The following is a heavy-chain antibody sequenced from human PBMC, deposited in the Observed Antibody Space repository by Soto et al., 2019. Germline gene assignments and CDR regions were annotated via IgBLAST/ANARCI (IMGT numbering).Heavy chain of an antibody. V-gene: IGHV1-8*01. CDR3: ARERSRGAVAI. J-gene: IGHJ3*02. CDR2: TNPNSGNT. CDR1: GYTFTSYD. Sequence: QVQLVQSGAEVKKPGASVKVSCKTSGYTFTSYDINWVRQATGQGLEWMGWTNPNSGNTAYAQKFQGRVTMTRNTSISTAYMELSSLGAEDTAVYYCARERSRGAVAIWGEGTMVTVSS.